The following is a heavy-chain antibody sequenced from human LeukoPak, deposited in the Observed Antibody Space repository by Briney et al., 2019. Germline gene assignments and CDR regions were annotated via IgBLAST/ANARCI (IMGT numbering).Heavy chain of an antibody. CDR2: ISSSSNYI. CDR1: GFTFSSYS. J-gene: IGHJ5*02. Sequence: GGSLRLSCSASGFTFSSYSMNWVRQAPGKGLEWVSSISSSSNYIYYADSVKGRFTISRDNAKNSLYLQMNSLRAEDTTVYYCARDPSSGWYLKGWFDPWGQGTLVTVSS. V-gene: IGHV3-21*01. D-gene: IGHD6-19*01. CDR3: ARDPSSGWYLKGWFDP.